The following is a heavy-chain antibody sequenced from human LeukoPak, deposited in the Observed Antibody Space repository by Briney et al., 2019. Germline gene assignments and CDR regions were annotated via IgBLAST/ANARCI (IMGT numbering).Heavy chain of an antibody. CDR2: IRYDGSNK. CDR1: GFTFSSYG. Sequence: GGSLRLSCAASGFTFSSYGMHWVRQAPGKGLEWVAFIRYDGSNKYYADSVKGRFTISRDNSKNTRYLQMISLRAEDTAVYYCANWNYYDSSGYLYYFDYWGQGTLVTVSS. J-gene: IGHJ4*02. CDR3: ANWNYYDSSGYLYYFDY. D-gene: IGHD3-22*01. V-gene: IGHV3-30*02.